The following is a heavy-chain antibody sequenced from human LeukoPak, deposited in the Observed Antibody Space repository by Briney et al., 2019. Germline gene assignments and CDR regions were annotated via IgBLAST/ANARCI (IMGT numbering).Heavy chain of an antibody. J-gene: IGHJ6*03. Sequence: GGSLRLSCAASGFTFDDYAMHWVRQAPGKGLEWVSGISWNSGSIGYADSVKGRFTISRDNAKNSLYLQMNSLRAEDTALYYCAKGGSTSELIYYYYYMDVWGKGTTVTVSS. CDR1: GFTFDDYA. CDR2: ISWNSGSI. CDR3: AKGGSTSELIYYYYYMDV. D-gene: IGHD2-2*01. V-gene: IGHV3-9*01.